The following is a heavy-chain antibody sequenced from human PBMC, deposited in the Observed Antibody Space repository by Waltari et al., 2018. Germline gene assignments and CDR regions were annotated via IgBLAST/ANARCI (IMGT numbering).Heavy chain of an antibody. V-gene: IGHV3-48*04. Sequence: EVQVVESGGGLVQPGGSLRLSCAASGFTFSSYSMNWVRQAPGKGLEWISYISTSSSPIFYADSVKGRFTSSRDNAKNSLYLQMNSLRAEDTAVYYCARGRVNGYMDVWGKGTTVTVSS. CDR3: ARGRVNGYMDV. J-gene: IGHJ6*03. CDR1: GFTFSSYS. CDR2: ISTSSSPI. D-gene: IGHD3-10*01.